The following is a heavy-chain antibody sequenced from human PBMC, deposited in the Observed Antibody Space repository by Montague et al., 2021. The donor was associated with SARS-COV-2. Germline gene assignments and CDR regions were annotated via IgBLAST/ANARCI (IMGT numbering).Heavy chain of an antibody. J-gene: IGHJ4*02. CDR3: VRDAISDSGWYLAPFGH. CDR2: ISSSSATI. Sequence: SLRLSCAASGFTFSTYSMDWVRQAPGKGLEWISYISSSSATIYYAESVEGRFTISRDNVKNSVYLQLNSLTDEDTAVYYCVRDAISDSGWYLAPFGHWGQGVLVTVSS. V-gene: IGHV3-48*02. CDR1: GFTFSTYS. D-gene: IGHD6-19*01.